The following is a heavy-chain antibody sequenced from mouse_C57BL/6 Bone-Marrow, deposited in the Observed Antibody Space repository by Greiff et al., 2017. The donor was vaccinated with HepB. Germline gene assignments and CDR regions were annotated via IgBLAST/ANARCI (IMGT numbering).Heavy chain of an antibody. CDR2: ISGGGGNT. Sequence: EVQGVESGGGLVKPGGSLKLSCAASGFTFSSYTMSGVRQTPEKRLEWVATISGGGGNTYYTDSVKGRFTISRDNAKNTLYLLMSSLRSEDTSLYYCSRSEGYLMDYWGQGTSVTVSS. J-gene: IGHJ4*01. CDR3: SRSEGYLMDY. CDR1: GFTFSSYT. V-gene: IGHV5-9*01.